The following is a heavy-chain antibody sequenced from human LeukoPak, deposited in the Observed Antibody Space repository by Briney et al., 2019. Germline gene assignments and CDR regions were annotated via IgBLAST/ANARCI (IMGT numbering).Heavy chain of an antibody. D-gene: IGHD6-19*01. J-gene: IGHJ4*02. Sequence: GGSLRLSCAASGFTFSAYWMHWVRHAPGKGLVWVSRINTDGSDTSYADSVKGRFTISRDNAKNTLYLQMNSLRAEDTAVYYCARGGWYGYYFDYWGRGTLATVSS. CDR3: ARGGWYGYYFDY. CDR2: INTDGSDT. CDR1: GFTFSAYW. V-gene: IGHV3-74*01.